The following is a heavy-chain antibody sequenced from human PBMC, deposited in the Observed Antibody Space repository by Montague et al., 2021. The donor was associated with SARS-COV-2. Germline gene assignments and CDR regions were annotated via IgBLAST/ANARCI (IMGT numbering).Heavy chain of an antibody. Sequence: TLSLTCTVSGGSISSPGYYWSWIRQPAGKGLEWIGRIYTSGTTNYNPSLRIRVTIPETTSKNQFSLKLTSVTAADTSVYYCAGFTAVTSSLDFWGQGTLVPVSS. CDR1: GGSISSPGYY. CDR2: IYTSGTT. J-gene: IGHJ4*02. CDR3: AGFTAVTSSLDF. V-gene: IGHV4-61*02. D-gene: IGHD4-17*01.